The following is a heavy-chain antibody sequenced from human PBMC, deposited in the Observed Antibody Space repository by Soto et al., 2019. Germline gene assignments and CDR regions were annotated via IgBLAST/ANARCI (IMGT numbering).Heavy chain of an antibody. CDR3: ARVSGSYYYGMDV. V-gene: IGHV4-34*01. CDR2: IYHSGST. CDR1: GGSFSGYY. D-gene: IGHD1-26*01. Sequence: SETLSLTCAVYGGSFSGYYLSWIRQPPGKGLEWIGEIYHSGSTKYNPSLKSRVTISVDKSKNQFSLKLSSVTAADTAVYYCARVSGSYYYGMDVWGQGTTVTVSS. J-gene: IGHJ6*02.